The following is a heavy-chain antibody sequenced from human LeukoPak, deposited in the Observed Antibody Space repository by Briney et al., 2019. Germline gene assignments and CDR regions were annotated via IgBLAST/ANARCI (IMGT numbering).Heavy chain of an antibody. J-gene: IGHJ4*02. D-gene: IGHD1-26*01. V-gene: IGHV1-2*06. CDR2: INPNTGGT. CDR3: AREHSGSSDY. CDR1: GYTFTGYY. Sequence: GASVKDSCKASGYTFTGYYMHWVRQAPGQGLEWMGRINPNTGGTNPAQKFQGRVTMTRDTSISTAYMELSRLRSDDTAVYYCAREHSGSSDYWGQGTLVTVSS.